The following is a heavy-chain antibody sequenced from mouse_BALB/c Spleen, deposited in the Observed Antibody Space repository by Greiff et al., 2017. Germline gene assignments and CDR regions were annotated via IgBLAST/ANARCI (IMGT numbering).Heavy chain of an antibody. D-gene: IGHD2-4*01. CDR2: IWGDGST. CDR1: GFSLTGYG. V-gene: IGHV2-6-7*01. CDR3: ARGGYYDSMDY. J-gene: IGHJ4*01. Sequence: QVTLKESGPGLVAPSQSLSITCTVSGFSLTGYGVNWVRQPPGKGLEWLGMIWGDGSTDYNSALKSRLSISKDNSKSQVFLKMNSLQTDDTARYYCARGGYYDSMDYWGQGTSVTVSS.